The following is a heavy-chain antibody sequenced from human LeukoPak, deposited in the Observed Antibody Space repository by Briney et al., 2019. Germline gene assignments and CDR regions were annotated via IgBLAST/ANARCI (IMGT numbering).Heavy chain of an antibody. Sequence: GGFLRLSCAASGFTFSSYEMNWVRQAPGKGLEWVSSITSSGRYIYYADSVKGRFTISRDNSENSLYLQMDSLTAEDTAVYYCTRKGSQWDFLVDYWGQGTRVAVSP. J-gene: IGHJ4*02. CDR1: GFTFSSYE. CDR3: TRKGSQWDFLVDY. CDR2: ITSSGRYI. D-gene: IGHD2/OR15-2a*01. V-gene: IGHV3-21*01.